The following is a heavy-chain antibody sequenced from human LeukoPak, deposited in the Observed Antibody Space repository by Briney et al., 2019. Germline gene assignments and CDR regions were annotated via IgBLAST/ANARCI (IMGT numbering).Heavy chain of an antibody. D-gene: IGHD3-10*01. Sequence: SETLSLTCTVSGYSISSGYFWGWLRQPPGKGLEWIASIYHSGSTYYSPSLKSRVTISVDTSKNQFSLNLSSVTAADTAVYYCAKGPRITMVRGDMTFDYWGQGTLVTVSS. CDR3: AKGPRITMVRGDMTFDY. J-gene: IGHJ4*02. CDR2: IYHSGST. V-gene: IGHV4-38-2*02. CDR1: GYSISSGYF.